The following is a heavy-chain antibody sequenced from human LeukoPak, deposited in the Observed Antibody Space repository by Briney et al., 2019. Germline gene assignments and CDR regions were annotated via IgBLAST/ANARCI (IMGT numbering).Heavy chain of an antibody. CDR1: GGSFSGYF. Sequence: PSETLSLTCAVYGGSFSGYFWSWIRQPPGKGLEWIGEINHSGSTNYNPSLKSRVTISVDTSKKQFSLKLSSVTAADTAVYYCARGVGNYGGPTGYWGQGTLVTVSS. V-gene: IGHV4-34*01. CDR2: INHSGST. J-gene: IGHJ4*02. CDR3: ARGVGNYGGPTGY. D-gene: IGHD4-23*01.